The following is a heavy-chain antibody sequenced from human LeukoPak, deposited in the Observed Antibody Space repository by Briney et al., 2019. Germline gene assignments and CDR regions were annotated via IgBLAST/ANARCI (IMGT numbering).Heavy chain of an antibody. Sequence: GGSLRLSCAASGFTFNDAWMSWVRQAPGKGLEWVGRIKSKTDDGTTDYAAPVKDRFIISRDDSKSTLYLQMNSLKTEDTAVYFCMAFWSGFYMDVWGKGTTVTVSS. CDR2: IKSKTDDGTT. V-gene: IGHV3-15*01. CDR1: GFTFNDAW. D-gene: IGHD3-3*01. J-gene: IGHJ6*03. CDR3: MAFWSGFYMDV.